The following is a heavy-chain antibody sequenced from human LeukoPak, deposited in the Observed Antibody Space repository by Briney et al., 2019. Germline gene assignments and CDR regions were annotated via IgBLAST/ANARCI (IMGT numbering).Heavy chain of an antibody. CDR1: GFTVSSKY. D-gene: IGHD4-17*01. CDR3: ATATGSNDYGDYLRN. V-gene: IGHV3-53*01. Sequence: PGGSLRLSCAASGFTVSSKYISWVRQAPGKGLEWVSVIYSDGGGTYYADSVRGRFTISRDNSKSTLYLQMNSLRAEDTAVYYCATATGSNDYGDYLRNWGQGTLVTVSS. J-gene: IGHJ4*02. CDR2: IYSDGGGT.